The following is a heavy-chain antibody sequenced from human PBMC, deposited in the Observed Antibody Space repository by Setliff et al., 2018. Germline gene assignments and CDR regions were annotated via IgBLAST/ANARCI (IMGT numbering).Heavy chain of an antibody. D-gene: IGHD4-17*01. CDR1: GFTFSDYY. CDR2: ISSSGSTI. Sequence: SLKISCAASGFTFSDYYMSWIRQAPGKGLEWVSYISSSGSTIYYADSVKGRFTISRDNAKNSLCLQMNSLRAEDTAVYYCARATPRYYFDYWGQGTLVTVSS. J-gene: IGHJ4*02. CDR3: ARATPRYYFDY. V-gene: IGHV3-11*01.